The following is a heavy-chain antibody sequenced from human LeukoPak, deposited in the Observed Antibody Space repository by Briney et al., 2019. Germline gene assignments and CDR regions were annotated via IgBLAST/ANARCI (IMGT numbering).Heavy chain of an antibody. CDR1: GFSFSSYE. J-gene: IGHJ4*02. CDR3: ARDRSQYYYGSSGYGDFDY. Sequence: GGSLRLSCAAPGFSFSSYEMNWVRQAPGKGLEWVAVIGYDGSNKFYADSVKGRFTISRDNPKSTVFLQMNSLRAEDTAVYYCARDRSQYYYGSSGYGDFDYWGQGTLVTVSS. V-gene: IGHV3-33*08. CDR2: IGYDGSNK. D-gene: IGHD3-22*01.